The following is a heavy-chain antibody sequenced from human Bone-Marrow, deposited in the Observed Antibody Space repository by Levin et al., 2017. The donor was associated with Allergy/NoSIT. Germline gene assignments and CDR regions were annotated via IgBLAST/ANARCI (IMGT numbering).Heavy chain of an antibody. Sequence: SCAASGFTFSSYAMHWVRQAPGKGLEWVAVISYDGSNKYYADSVKGRFTISRDNSKNTLYLQMNSLRAEDTAVYYCARGRVVVTAIIFSVDAFDIWGQGTMVTVSS. CDR1: GFTFSSYA. J-gene: IGHJ3*02. CDR2: ISYDGSNK. V-gene: IGHV3-30-3*01. D-gene: IGHD2-21*02. CDR3: ARGRVVVTAIIFSVDAFDI.